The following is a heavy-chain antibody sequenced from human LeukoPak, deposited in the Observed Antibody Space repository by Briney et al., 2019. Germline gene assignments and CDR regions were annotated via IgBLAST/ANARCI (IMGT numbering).Heavy chain of an antibody. D-gene: IGHD1-26*01. J-gene: IGHJ3*02. CDR1: GYTFTSYG. Sequence: ASVKVSCKASGYTFTSYGISWVRQAPGQGLEWMGWISAYNGNTNYAQKLQGRVTMTTDTSTSTAYMELRSLRSDDTAVYYCARDYWRGSYYGDAFDIWGQGTTVTVSS. CDR2: ISAYNGNT. CDR3: ARDYWRGSYYGDAFDI. V-gene: IGHV1-18*01.